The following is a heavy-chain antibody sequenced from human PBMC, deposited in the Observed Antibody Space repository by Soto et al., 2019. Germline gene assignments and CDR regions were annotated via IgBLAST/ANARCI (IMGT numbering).Heavy chain of an antibody. J-gene: IGHJ5*02. CDR1: GYTFTSYG. V-gene: IGHV1-18*04. Sequence: ASVKVSCKASGYTFTSYGISWARQAPGQGLEWMGWISAYNGNTNYAQKLRGRVTMTTDTSTSTAYMELRSLRSDDTAVYYCARDQGGPNWFDPWGQGTLVTVSS. CDR3: ARDQGGPNWFDP. CDR2: ISAYNGNT. D-gene: IGHD6-25*01.